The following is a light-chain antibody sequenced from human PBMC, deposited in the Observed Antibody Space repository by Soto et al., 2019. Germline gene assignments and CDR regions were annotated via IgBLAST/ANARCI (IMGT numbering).Light chain of an antibody. J-gene: IGKJ1*01. Sequence: IVLTQSPGTLSLSPGERATLSCRASQSVTTQLDWYQQKPGQAPRLIIHGASSRATGVPDRITGSGSGTDFTLSISILEPEDFAVYYCQQYGGSTRTFGQGTKVDIK. CDR3: QQYGGSTRT. V-gene: IGKV3-20*01. CDR2: GAS. CDR1: QSVTTQ.